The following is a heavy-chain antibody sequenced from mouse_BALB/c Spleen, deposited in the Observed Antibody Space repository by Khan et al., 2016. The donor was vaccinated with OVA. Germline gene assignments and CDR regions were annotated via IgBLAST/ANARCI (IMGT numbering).Heavy chain of an antibody. CDR1: GYSITSGYA. D-gene: IGHD1-1*01. V-gene: IGHV3-2*02. J-gene: IGHJ2*01. Sequence: EVKLLESGPGLVKPSQSLSLTCTVTGYSITSGYAWNWIRQFPGNKLEWMGYIGYSGLTSYTPSLKSRISITRDTSKNQFFLQLNSVTTEDTATYYCARGNYYGYYFDYWGQGTTLTVSS. CDR2: IGYSGLT. CDR3: ARGNYYGYYFDY.